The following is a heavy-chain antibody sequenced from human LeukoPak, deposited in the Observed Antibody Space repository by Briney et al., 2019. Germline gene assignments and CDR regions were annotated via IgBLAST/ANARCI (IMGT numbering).Heavy chain of an antibody. V-gene: IGHV3-20*04. CDR2: INWNGGST. D-gene: IGHD3-22*01. CDR1: GFTFDDYG. Sequence: PGGSLRLSCAASGFTFDDYGMSWGRQAPGKGLEWVSGINWNGGSTGYADSVKGRFTISRDNAKNSLYLQMNSLRAEDTALYYCARGGGYYDSSGYHDAFDIWGQGTMVTVSS. J-gene: IGHJ3*02. CDR3: ARGGGYYDSSGYHDAFDI.